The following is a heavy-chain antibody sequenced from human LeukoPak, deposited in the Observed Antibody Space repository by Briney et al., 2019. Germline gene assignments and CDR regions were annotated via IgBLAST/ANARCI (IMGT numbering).Heavy chain of an antibody. D-gene: IGHD1-26*01. V-gene: IGHV3-53*01. J-gene: IGHJ4*02. CDR3: ARDSGSYYFDY. CDR1: GFTVSSNY. Sequence: GGSLRLSCAASGFTVSSNYMSWVRQAPGKGLEWVSVIYSGGSTYYADSVKGRFTISRDNSKNTLYLQMNSLRAEDTAVYYCARDSGSYYFDYWGQGTLVTVSS. CDR2: IYSGGST.